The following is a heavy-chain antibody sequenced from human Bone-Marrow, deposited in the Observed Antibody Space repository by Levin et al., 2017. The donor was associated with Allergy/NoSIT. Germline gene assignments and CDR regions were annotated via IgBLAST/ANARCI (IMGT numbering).Heavy chain of an antibody. CDR2: IKSKTDGGTT. Sequence: PGGSLRLSCAASGFTFSNAWMSWVRQAPGKGLEWVGRIKSKTDGGTTDYAAPVKGRFTISRDDSKNTLYLQMNSLKTEDTAVYYCTTDGGYSSSWYILAFDIWGQGTMVTVSS. V-gene: IGHV3-15*01. D-gene: IGHD6-13*01. CDR1: GFTFSNAW. J-gene: IGHJ3*02. CDR3: TTDGGYSSSWYILAFDI.